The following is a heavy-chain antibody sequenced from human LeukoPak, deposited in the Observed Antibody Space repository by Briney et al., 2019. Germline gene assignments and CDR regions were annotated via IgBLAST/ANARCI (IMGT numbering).Heavy chain of an antibody. CDR1: GYTFTSYG. V-gene: IGHV1-18*01. D-gene: IGHD6-13*01. Sequence: ASVKVSCTASGYTFTSYGISWVRQAPGQGLEWMGWISAYNGNTTYAQKLQGRVTMTTETSTSTAFMERRSLRSDDTAEYCCASEEDAACRPSDPWGKGTLVTVSS. J-gene: IGHJ5*02. CDR2: ISAYNGNT. CDR3: ASEEDAACRPSDP.